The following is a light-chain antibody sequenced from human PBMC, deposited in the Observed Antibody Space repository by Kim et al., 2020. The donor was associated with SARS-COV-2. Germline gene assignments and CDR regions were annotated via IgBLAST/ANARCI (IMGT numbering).Light chain of an antibody. J-gene: IGLJ2*01. CDR1: SSDIGGYN. V-gene: IGLV1-40*01. CDR3: QSHDNRLSAV. CDR2: GNN. Sequence: PGQRVTFSCPGSSSDIGGYNVHWYQHLPGSAPKLLIYGNNNRPSGVPDRFSGSKSGTSASLDITGLQAEDEAHYFCQSHDNRLSAVFGGGTKVTVL.